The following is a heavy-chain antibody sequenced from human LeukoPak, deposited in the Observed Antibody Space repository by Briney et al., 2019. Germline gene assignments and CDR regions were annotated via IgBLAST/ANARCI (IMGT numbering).Heavy chain of an antibody. CDR1: AYTFIAYY. Sequence: ASVMVSCKASAYTFIAYYMHCVRQALGQEFEWMGWINPNTGGTHYAQDLQGRVTMTRDTSISTAYMAFRRLKSDDTAVYFCARGDGDYVGNDYWGHGTLVTVSA. D-gene: IGHD3-16*01. V-gene: IGHV1-2*02. CDR3: ARGDGDYVGNDY. CDR2: INPNTGGT. J-gene: IGHJ4*01.